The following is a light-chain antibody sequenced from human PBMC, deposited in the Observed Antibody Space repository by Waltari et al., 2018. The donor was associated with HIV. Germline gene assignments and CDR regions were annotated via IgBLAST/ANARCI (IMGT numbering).Light chain of an antibody. V-gene: IGLV2-14*03. CDR2: DVT. J-gene: IGLJ3*02. CDR3: TSFTSSSAWL. CDR1: SSDIGGSDY. Sequence: QSALTQPASVSGSLGQSITFSCTGTSSDIGGSDYVSWYQQHPGKAPKIIIFDVTNRPSGVSDRFSGSKSGNTASLTISGLQAEDEADYYCTSFTSSSAWLFGGGTKLTVL.